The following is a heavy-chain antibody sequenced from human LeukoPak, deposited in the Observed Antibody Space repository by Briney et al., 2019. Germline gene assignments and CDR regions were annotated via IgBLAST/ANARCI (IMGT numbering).Heavy chain of an antibody. CDR2: IYTSGST. J-gene: IGHJ3*02. CDR1: GGSISSGSYS. V-gene: IGHV4-61*02. D-gene: IGHD2-2*01. Sequence: SETLSLTCAVSGGSISSGSYSWSWIRQPAGKGLEWIGRIYTSGSTNYNPSLKSRVTMSVDTSKNQLSLKLSSVTAADTAVYYCARGWYIVPAASDAFDIWGQGTMVTVSS. CDR3: ARGWYIVPAASDAFDI.